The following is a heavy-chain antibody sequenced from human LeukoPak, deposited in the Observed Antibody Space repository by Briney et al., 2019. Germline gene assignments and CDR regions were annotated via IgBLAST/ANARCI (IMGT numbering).Heavy chain of an antibody. CDR1: AYTFTDYY. Sequence: ASVTVSFTAAAYTFTDYYMHWVRQAPGQGQEWMGLINPNSGGTNYAQKFQGRVTMTRDTSISTAYMELSRLRSDDTAVYYGARASYYYDSSGYPGYYFDYWGQGTLVTVSS. D-gene: IGHD3-22*01. J-gene: IGHJ4*02. CDR3: ARASYYYDSSGYPGYYFDY. V-gene: IGHV1-2*02. CDR2: INPNSGGT.